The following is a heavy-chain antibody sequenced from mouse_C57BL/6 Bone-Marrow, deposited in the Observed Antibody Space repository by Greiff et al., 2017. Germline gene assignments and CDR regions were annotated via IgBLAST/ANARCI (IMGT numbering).Heavy chain of an antibody. J-gene: IGHJ4*01. V-gene: IGHV3-5*01. D-gene: IGHD2-1*01. Sequence: DVKLQESGPGLVKPSQTVFLTCTVTGISITTGNYRWSWIRQFPGNKLEWIGYIYYSGTITYNPSLTSRTTITRDTPKKQFFLEMNSLTAEDTATYYCARDEGNYAYAMDYWGQGTSVTVSS. CDR3: ARDEGNYAYAMDY. CDR2: IYYSGTI. CDR1: GISITTGNYR.